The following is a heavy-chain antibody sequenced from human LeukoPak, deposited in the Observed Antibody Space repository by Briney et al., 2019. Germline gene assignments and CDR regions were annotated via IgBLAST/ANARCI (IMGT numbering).Heavy chain of an antibody. V-gene: IGHV3-7*01. Sequence: PGGSLRLSCAASGFAFGSYYMNWVRQAPGKGLEWVANIKPDGSEENYVDSVRGRFTISRDNAKNSLYLQMNSLRAEDTAVYYCASYYYYYMDVWGKGTTVTVSS. J-gene: IGHJ6*03. CDR1: GFAFGSYY. CDR2: IKPDGSEE. CDR3: ASYYYYYMDV.